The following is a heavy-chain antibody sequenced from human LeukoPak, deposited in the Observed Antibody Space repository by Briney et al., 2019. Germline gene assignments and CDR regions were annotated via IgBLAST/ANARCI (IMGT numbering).Heavy chain of an antibody. CDR3: ARSIHYDILTGPFDY. J-gene: IGHJ4*02. D-gene: IGHD3-9*01. CDR2: IYYSGST. Sequence: SQTLSLTCTVSGGSISSGDYYWGWIRQPPGKGLEWIGYIYYSGSTHYNPSLKSRVTISVDTSKNQFPLKLSSVTAADTAVYYCARSIHYDILTGPFDYWGQGTLVTVSS. CDR1: GGSISSGDYY. V-gene: IGHV4-30-4*01.